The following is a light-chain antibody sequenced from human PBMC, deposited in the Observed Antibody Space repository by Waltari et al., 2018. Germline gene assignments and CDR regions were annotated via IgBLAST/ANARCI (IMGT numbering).Light chain of an antibody. Sequence: DIQMTQSPSTLSASVGDRVTITCRASQSISTWLAWFQQKPGNAPKVLIYKASSLKSGVPSRFNGSGSGTEFTLTISRLQPDDFATYYCQHYNSFPYTFGQGTKLEIK. V-gene: IGKV1-5*03. CDR2: KAS. CDR1: QSISTW. J-gene: IGKJ2*01. CDR3: QHYNSFPYT.